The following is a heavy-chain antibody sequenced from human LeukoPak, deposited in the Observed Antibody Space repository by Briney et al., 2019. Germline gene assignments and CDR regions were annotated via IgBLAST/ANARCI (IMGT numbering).Heavy chain of an antibody. D-gene: IGHD3-9*01. V-gene: IGHV3-20*04. Sequence: GGSLRLSCAASGFTFDDYGMSWVRQAPGKGLEWVSGINWNGGSTGYADSVKGRFTISRDNAKNSLYLQMNSLRAEDTAVYYCARDDYDILTGYPDYWGQGTLVTVSS. CDR2: INWNGGST. CDR1: GFTFDDYG. J-gene: IGHJ4*02. CDR3: ARDDYDILTGYPDY.